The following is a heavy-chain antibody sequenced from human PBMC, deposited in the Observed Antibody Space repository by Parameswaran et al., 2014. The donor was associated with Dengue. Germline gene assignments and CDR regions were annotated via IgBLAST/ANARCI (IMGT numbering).Heavy chain of an antibody. Sequence: WVRQAPGQGLEWMGGIIPVFGTTRYAQKFQVRFTITADESTSTVFMELSSLRSEDTAIYYCAKDYLERLASIHPGISSYYYGLDVWGQGTTVTVSS. J-gene: IGHJ6*02. V-gene: IGHV1-69*01. CDR2: IIPVFGTT. CDR3: AKDYLERLASIHPGISSYYYGLDV. D-gene: IGHD1-1*01.